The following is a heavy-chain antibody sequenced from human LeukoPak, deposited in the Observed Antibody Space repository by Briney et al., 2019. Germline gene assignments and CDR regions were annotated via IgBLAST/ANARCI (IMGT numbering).Heavy chain of an antibody. CDR3: ARGVRVRGDDYYYYGMDV. Sequence: SETLSLTCAVYGGSFSGYYWSWIRQPPGKGLEWIGEINHSGSTNYNPSLKSRVTISVDTSKNQFSLKLSSVTAADTAVYYCARGVRVRGDDYYYYGMDVWGQGTTVTVSS. J-gene: IGHJ6*02. CDR1: GGSFSGYY. V-gene: IGHV4-34*01. CDR2: INHSGST. D-gene: IGHD3-10*01.